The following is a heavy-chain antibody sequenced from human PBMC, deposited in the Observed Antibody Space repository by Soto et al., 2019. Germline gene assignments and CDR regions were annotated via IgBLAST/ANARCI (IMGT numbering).Heavy chain of an antibody. CDR3: ARAGQTVTPLNWFDP. V-gene: IGHV1-46*01. J-gene: IGHJ5*02. CDR2: INPSGGST. Sequence: GASVKVSCKASGYTFTSYYMHWVRQAPGQGLEWMGIINPSGGSTSYAQKFQGRVTMTRDTSTSTVYMELSSLRSEDTAVYYCARAGQTVTPLNWFDPWGQGTLVPVSS. D-gene: IGHD4-4*01. CDR1: GYTFTSYY.